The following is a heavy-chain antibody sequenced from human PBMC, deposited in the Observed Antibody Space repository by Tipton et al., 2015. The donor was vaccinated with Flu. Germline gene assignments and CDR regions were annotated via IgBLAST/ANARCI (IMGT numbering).Heavy chain of an antibody. V-gene: IGHV3-23*01. D-gene: IGHD2-2*01. CDR1: GFTFSSDA. Sequence: GSLRLSCIDSGFTFSSDAMTWVRQAPGKGLEWVSTISGGGASTYYADSVKGRFTISRDNSENTLYLQMNSLRAEDTAVYYCAKRYCSSSTCYIPDAFDTWGQGTMVTVSS. CDR2: ISGGGAST. CDR3: AKRYCSSSTCYIPDAFDT. J-gene: IGHJ3*02.